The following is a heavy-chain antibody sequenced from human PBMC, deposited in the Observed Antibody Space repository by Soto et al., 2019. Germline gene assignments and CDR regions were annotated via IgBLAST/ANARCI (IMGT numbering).Heavy chain of an antibody. V-gene: IGHV1-69*01. CDR1: GGTFSSYA. D-gene: IGHD3-9*01. CDR3: AEGGGRYFDPHVAFDI. J-gene: IGHJ3*02. CDR2: IIPIFGTA. Sequence: QVQLVQSGAEVKKPGSSVKVSCKASGGTFSSYAISWVRQAPGQGLEWMGGIIPIFGTANYAQKFKGRVTITADESTSTAYMELSSLRSEDTAVYYCAEGGGRYFDPHVAFDIWGQGTMVTGSS.